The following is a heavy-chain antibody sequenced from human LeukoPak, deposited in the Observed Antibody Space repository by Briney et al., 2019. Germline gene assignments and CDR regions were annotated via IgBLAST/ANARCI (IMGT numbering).Heavy chain of an antibody. J-gene: IGHJ4*02. Sequence: GGSLRLSCAASGFAFSNYWMNWARQAPGKGLEWVANIKQDGSETNYVDSEKGRFTISRDNAKNSLYLQMNSLRAEDTALYYCGSTNSFSYWGRGTLVTVSS. CDR2: IKQDGSET. CDR3: GSTNSFSY. V-gene: IGHV3-7*01. CDR1: GFAFSNYW. D-gene: IGHD2-15*01.